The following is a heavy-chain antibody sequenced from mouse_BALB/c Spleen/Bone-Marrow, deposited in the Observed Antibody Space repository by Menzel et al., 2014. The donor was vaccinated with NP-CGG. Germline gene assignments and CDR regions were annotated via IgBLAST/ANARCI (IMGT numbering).Heavy chain of an antibody. CDR1: GYTFTNYW. CDR2: INPCNCYT. J-gene: IGHJ4*01. D-gene: IGHD5-1*01. V-gene: IGHV1-7*01. Sequence: VQLVESGAELVKPGASVKMSCKASGYTFTNYWMYWVKQRPGQGLEWIGYINPCNCYTKYNQKFKDKATLTADKSSSTAYMQLSSLTSEDSAVYYCEREYCDAMDYWGQGTSVTVSS. CDR3: EREYCDAMDY.